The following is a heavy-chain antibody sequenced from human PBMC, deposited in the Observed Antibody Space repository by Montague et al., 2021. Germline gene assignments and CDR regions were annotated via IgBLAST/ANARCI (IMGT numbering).Heavy chain of an antibody. CDR3: THRSYYGSGNYDGHFDS. CDR1: GFSLITSGLA. V-gene: IGHV2-5*02. CDR2: IYWDYDK. Sequence: VKPTQTLTLTCTFTGFSLITSGLAMCCVLQPPGKALELLALIYWDYDKSYSPSLKSRLTITKDTSTDQVVLTVTNMDPVDTATYYCTHRSYYGSGNYDGHFDSWGQGTLVTVSS. D-gene: IGHD3-10*01. J-gene: IGHJ4*02.